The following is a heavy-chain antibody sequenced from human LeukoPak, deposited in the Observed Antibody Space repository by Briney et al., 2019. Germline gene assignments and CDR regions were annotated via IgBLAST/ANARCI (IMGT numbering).Heavy chain of an antibody. CDR1: GFSFNTYW. V-gene: IGHV3-7*01. D-gene: IGHD1-26*01. J-gene: IGHJ4*02. CDR3: AKDLSWELLAGFDY. CDR2: IKQDGSEK. Sequence: PGGSLRLSCAVSGFSFNTYWMAWVRQAPGKGLEWVANIKQDGSEKYYVDSVKGRFTISRDNSKNTLYLQMNSLRAEDTAVYYCAKDLSWELLAGFDYWGQGTLVTVSS.